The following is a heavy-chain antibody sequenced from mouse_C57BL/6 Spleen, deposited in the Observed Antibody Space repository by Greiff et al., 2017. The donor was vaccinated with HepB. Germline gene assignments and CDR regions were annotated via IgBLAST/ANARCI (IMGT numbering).Heavy chain of an antibody. Sequence: QVQLQQPGAELVKPGASVKLSCKASGYTFTSYWMQWVNQRPGQGLEWIGEIDPSDSYTNYNQKFKGKATLTVDTSSSTAYMQLSSLTSEDSAVYCCAGWHDGSSPAMHCWGQGPPAFVSS. CDR3: AGWHDGSSPAMHC. J-gene: IGHJ4*01. D-gene: IGHD1-1*01. CDR2: IDPSDSYT. CDR1: GYTFTSYW. V-gene: IGHV1-50*01.